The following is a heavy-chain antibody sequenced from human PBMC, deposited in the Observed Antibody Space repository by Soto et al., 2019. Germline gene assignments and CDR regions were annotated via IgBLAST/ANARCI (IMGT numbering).Heavy chain of an antibody. Sequence: SQTLSLTCAISEDSVSSNSAAWNWIRQSPSRGLEWLGRTYYRSKWYNDYAVSVKSRITINPDTSKNQFSLQLNSVTPEDTAVYYCARIVFKIAEYYHSYYMDVWGKGTTVTVSS. CDR1: EDSVSSNSAA. D-gene: IGHD2-15*01. J-gene: IGHJ6*03. V-gene: IGHV6-1*01. CDR3: ARIVFKIAEYYHSYYMDV. CDR2: TYYRSKWYN.